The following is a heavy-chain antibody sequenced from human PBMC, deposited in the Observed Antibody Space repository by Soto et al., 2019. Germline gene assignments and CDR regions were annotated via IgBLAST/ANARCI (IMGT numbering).Heavy chain of an antibody. J-gene: IGHJ4*02. D-gene: IGHD4-17*01. CDR2: IYYSGST. Sequence: SETLSLTCTVSGGSISSYYWSWIRQPPVKGLEWIGYIYYSGSTNYNPSLKSRVTISVDTSKNQFSLKLSSVTAADTAVYYCAREVGDYGDYGYFDYWGQGTLVTVSS. CDR3: AREVGDYGDYGYFDY. CDR1: GGSISSYY. V-gene: IGHV4-59*01.